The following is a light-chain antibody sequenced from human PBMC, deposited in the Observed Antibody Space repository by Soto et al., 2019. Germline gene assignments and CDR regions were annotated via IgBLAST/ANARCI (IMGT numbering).Light chain of an antibody. Sequence: DIQMTQSPSSLSASVGDRVTITCQARQDISNYLNWYQQKPGKAPKLLIYDASNLETGVPSRFSGSGSGTDFTLTISSLQPEDIATYYCQQYDNLPITFGQGTRLEIK. CDR1: QDISNY. CDR3: QQYDNLPIT. J-gene: IGKJ5*01. V-gene: IGKV1-33*01. CDR2: DAS.